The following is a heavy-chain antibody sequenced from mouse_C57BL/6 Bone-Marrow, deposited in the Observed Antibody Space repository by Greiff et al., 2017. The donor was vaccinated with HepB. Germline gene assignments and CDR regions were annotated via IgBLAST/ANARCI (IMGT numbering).Heavy chain of an antibody. Sequence: QVQLQQSGAELARPGASVKLSCKASGYTFTSYGISWVKQRTGPGLEWIGEIYPRSGNTYYNEKFKGKATLTADKSSSTAYMELRSLPSEDSAVYFCARSNFFYFDYWGQGTTLTVSS. CDR1: GYTFTSYG. V-gene: IGHV1-81*01. CDR3: ARSNFFYFDY. CDR2: IYPRSGNT. J-gene: IGHJ2*01.